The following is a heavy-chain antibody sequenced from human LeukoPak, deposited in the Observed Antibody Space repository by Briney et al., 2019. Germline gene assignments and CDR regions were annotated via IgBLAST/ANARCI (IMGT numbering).Heavy chain of an antibody. CDR3: ITGRGAD. D-gene: IGHD1-26*01. Sequence: SGGPLRLSCAASGFTFTDYAMNWVRQAPGKGLEWVGRIKSKTDGGTTDYAAPVKGRFTISRDDSKNTLYLQMNSLKTEDTAVYYCITGRGADWGQGTLVTVSS. V-gene: IGHV3-15*01. CDR2: IKSKTDGGTT. J-gene: IGHJ4*02. CDR1: GFTFTDYA.